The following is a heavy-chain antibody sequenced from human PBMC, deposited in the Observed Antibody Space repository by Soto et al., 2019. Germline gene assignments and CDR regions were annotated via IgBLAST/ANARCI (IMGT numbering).Heavy chain of an antibody. CDR2: IIPISGTA. D-gene: IGHD2-2*01. J-gene: IGHJ6*02. CDR1: GGTFSSYA. V-gene: IGHV1-69*01. Sequence: QVQLVQSGAEVKKPGSSVKVSCKASGGTFSSYAISWVRQAPGQGLEWMGGIIPISGTANYAQKFQGRVTITADESTSTAYMEPGSLRSEDTAVYYCARSQGSSTSLEIYYYYYYGMDVWGQGTTVTVSS. CDR3: ARSQGSSTSLEIYYYYYYGMDV.